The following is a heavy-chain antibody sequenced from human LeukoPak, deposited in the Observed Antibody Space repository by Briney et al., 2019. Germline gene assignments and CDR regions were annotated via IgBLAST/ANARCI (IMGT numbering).Heavy chain of an antibody. Sequence: GGSLRLSCAASGFTFSTYSMNWVRQAPGKGLEWVSSISSSSSSIYYADSVKGRFTISRDNAKDSLYLQMNSLRAEDTAVYYCARELVTLSYWGQGTLVTVSS. J-gene: IGHJ4*02. CDR1: GFTFSTYS. D-gene: IGHD4-23*01. CDR3: ARELVTLSY. V-gene: IGHV3-21*01. CDR2: ISSSSSSI.